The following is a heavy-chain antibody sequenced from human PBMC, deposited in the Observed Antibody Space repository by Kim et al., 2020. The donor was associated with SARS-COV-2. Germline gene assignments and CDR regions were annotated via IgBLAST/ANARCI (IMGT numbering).Heavy chain of an antibody. CDR1: GFTFSGYG. CDR3: AKRGQGGTTPQYYFDY. V-gene: IGHV3-23*01. CDR2: ISGSGT. D-gene: IGHD1-7*01. Sequence: GGSLRLSCAASGFTFSGYGMSWVRQAPGKGLEWVSTISGSGTFYADSVEGRFTIFRDNSKDTLYLQMNSLRAEDTAVYYCAKRGQGGTTPQYYFDYWGQGTLVTVSS. J-gene: IGHJ4*02.